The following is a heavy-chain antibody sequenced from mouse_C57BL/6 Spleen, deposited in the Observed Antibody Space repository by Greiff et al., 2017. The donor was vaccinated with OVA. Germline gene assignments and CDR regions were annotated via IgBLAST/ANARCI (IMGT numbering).Heavy chain of an antibody. CDR2: IYPGDGDT. Sequence: VKLLESGPELVKPGASVKISCKASGYSFSSSWMNWVKQRPGKGLEWIGRIYPGDGDTNYNGKFKGKATLTADKSSSTAYMQLSSLTSEDSAVYFCARKSRYWYFDGWGTGTTVAVSS. V-gene: IGHV1-82*01. CDR1: GYSFSSSW. CDR3: ARKSRYWYFDG. J-gene: IGHJ1*03. D-gene: IGHD1-1*01.